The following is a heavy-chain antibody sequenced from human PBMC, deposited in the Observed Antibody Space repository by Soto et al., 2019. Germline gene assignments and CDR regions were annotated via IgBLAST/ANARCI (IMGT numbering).Heavy chain of an antibody. CDR3: ARVHFGAGSWYGYYYYGMDV. CDR1: GGTFRSYA. J-gene: IGHJ6*02. D-gene: IGHD6-13*01. Sequence: SVKVSCKASGGTFRSYAISWVRQAPGQGLEWMGGIIPIFGTANYAQKFQGRVTITADESTSTAYMELSSLRSEDTAVYYCARVHFGAGSWYGYYYYGMDVWGQGTTVTVSS. CDR2: IIPIFGTA. V-gene: IGHV1-69*13.